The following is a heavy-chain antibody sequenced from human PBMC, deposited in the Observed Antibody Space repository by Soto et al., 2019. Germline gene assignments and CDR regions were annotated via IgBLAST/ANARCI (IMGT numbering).Heavy chain of an antibody. Sequence: QLLLVESGGGVVQPGRSLRLSCAASGFTFSNYPMHWVRQAPGKGLEWVALISYDGDNKYYADSVKGRFTLSRDNSKNTLYLQMNNLRADVTAGEYGARSQAYWFDPWGQGTLVTVSS. J-gene: IGHJ5*02. CDR2: ISYDGDNK. CDR1: GFTFSNYP. CDR3: ARSQAYWFDP. V-gene: IGHV3-30-3*01.